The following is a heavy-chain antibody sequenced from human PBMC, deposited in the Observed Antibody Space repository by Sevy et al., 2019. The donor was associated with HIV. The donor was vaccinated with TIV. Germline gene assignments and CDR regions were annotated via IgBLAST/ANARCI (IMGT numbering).Heavy chain of an antibody. J-gene: IGHJ4*02. Sequence: GGSLRLSCAASGFTFSSYAMTWVRQAPGKGLEWVSGISGSGYSTYYADSVKGRFTISRDNSKNTLCLQKNGLRAVDKSVYYCAIEGGGYNYDSSGLFDYWGQGTLVTVSS. CDR3: AIEGGGYNYDSSGLFDY. V-gene: IGHV3-23*01. D-gene: IGHD3-22*01. CDR1: GFTFSSYA. CDR2: ISGSGYST.